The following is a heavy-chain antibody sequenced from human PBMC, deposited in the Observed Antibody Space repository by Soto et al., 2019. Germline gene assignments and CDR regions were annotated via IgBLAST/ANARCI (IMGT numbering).Heavy chain of an antibody. D-gene: IGHD6-19*01. V-gene: IGHV3-53*04. CDR2: IYSGGST. CDR3: AREYSSGWYGGAFDI. Sequence: EVQLVESGGGLVQPGGSLRLSCAASGFTVISNYMSWVRQAPGKGLEWVSVIYSGGSTYYADSVKGRFTISRHNSKNTLYLQMNSLRSEDTAVYYCAREYSSGWYGGAFDIWGQGTMVTVSS. J-gene: IGHJ3*02. CDR1: GFTVISNY.